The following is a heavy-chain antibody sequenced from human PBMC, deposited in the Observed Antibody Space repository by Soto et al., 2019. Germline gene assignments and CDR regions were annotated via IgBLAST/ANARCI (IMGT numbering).Heavy chain of an antibody. D-gene: IGHD3-10*01. Sequence: GGSLRLSCAASGFTFTNYWMAWVRQAPGKGLEWVAHIDQGGGEKYYVDSMKGRFTISRDNAKNSLYLQMNSLRAEDTALYYCARGGNWFDPWGQGTLVTVSS. V-gene: IGHV3-7*05. CDR2: IDQGGGEK. CDR1: GFTFTNYW. J-gene: IGHJ5*02. CDR3: ARGGNWFDP.